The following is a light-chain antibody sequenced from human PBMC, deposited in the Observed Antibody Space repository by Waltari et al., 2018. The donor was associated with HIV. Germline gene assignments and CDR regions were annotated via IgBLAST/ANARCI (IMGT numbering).Light chain of an antibody. V-gene: IGLV2-14*03. Sequence: QSALSQPASVSASPGQSVAISCPGSASDIGRYNYVSWYQPHPNKTPRLILFDFNNRPSGISARFSGSKSGTTASLTISTVETDDEADYYCASYTVNSTGVFGSGTKLTVL. CDR2: DFN. CDR1: ASDIGRYNY. J-gene: IGLJ1*01. CDR3: ASYTVNSTGV.